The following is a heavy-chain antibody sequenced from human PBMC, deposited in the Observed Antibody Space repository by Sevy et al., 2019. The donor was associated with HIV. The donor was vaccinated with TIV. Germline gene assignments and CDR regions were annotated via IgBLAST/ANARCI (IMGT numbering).Heavy chain of an antibody. V-gene: IGHV1-24*01. CDR1: GYTLTKLS. CDR3: ATPKYVGYDYESLDI. Sequence: ASVKVSCKVSGYTLTKLSMHWVRQAPGKGLEWMGGFDPEVGETIYAQKFQGRVTMTEDTSTDTAYMELSSLRSEDTAVYYCATPKYVGYDYESLDIWGQGTMVTVSS. J-gene: IGHJ3*02. D-gene: IGHD5-12*01. CDR2: FDPEVGET.